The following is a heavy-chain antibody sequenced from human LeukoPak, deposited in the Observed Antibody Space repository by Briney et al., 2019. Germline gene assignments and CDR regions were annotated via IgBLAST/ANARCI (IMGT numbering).Heavy chain of an antibody. V-gene: IGHV3-48*03. D-gene: IGHD1-1*01. CDR2: ISSSGSTI. J-gene: IGHJ4*02. CDR3: ARTSWNDVPYLDY. Sequence: GGSLRLSCAASGFTFSSYAMHWVRQAPGKGLEWVSYISSSGSTIYYADSLKGRFTISRDNAKNSLYLQMNSLRAEDTAVYYCARTSWNDVPYLDYWGQGTLVTVSS. CDR1: GFTFSSYA.